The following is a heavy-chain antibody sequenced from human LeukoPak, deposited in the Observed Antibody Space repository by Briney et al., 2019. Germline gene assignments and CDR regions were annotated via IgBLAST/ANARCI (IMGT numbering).Heavy chain of an antibody. D-gene: IGHD4-17*01. CDR3: ARDRYGDYGSQLDYYYMDV. CDR2: ISTSSIYI. CDR1: GFTFSTYT. Sequence: GGSLRLSCAASGFTFSTYTMNWVRQAPGKGLEWVSSISTSSIYIYYADSLKGRPTISRDNAKNSLYLQMNSLRAEDTAVYYCARDRYGDYGSQLDYYYMDVWGKGTTVTISS. V-gene: IGHV3-21*04. J-gene: IGHJ6*03.